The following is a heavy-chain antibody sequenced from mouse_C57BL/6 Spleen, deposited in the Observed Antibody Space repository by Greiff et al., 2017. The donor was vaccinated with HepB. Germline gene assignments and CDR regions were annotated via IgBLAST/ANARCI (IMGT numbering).Heavy chain of an antibody. CDR2: INPNNGGT. D-gene: IGHD1-1*01. CDR1: GYTFTDYY. CDR3: ARRGRLYYYGSGRYFDY. Sequence: VQLQQSGPELVKPGASVKISCKASGYTFTDYYMNWVKQSHGKSLEWIGDINPNNGGTSYNQKFKGKATLTVDKSSSTAYMELRSLTSEDSAVYYCARRGRLYYYGSGRYFDYWGQGTTLTVSS. J-gene: IGHJ2*01. V-gene: IGHV1-26*01.